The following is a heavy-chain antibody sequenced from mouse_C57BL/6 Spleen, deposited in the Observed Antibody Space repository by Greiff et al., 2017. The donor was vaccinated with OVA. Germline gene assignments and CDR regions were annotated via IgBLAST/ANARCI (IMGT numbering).Heavy chain of an antibody. CDR3: ARHGSRDWYFDV. D-gene: IGHD1-1*01. J-gene: IGHJ1*03. CDR1: GYSITSCYY. CDR2: ISNDGSN. Sequence: DVQLQESGPGLVKPSQSLSLTCSVTGYSITSCYYWNWIRQYPGNKQEWMGYISNDGSNNYNPSLKNRISITRDTSKNQFFLKLNSVTTEDTATYYCARHGSRDWYFDVWGTGTTVTVSS. V-gene: IGHV3-6*01.